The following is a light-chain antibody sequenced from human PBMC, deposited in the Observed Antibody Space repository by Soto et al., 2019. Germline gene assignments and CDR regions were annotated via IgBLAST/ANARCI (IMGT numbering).Light chain of an antibody. Sequence: EIVLTQSPGTLSLSPGERATLSCRASQSVRSSQLAWYQQKPGQAPRLLIYGASSRATGIPDRFSGSGSGTDFTLTISRLEPEEFAVYYCQQYGSSPYTFGQGTKLEI. CDR2: GAS. CDR1: QSVRSSQ. J-gene: IGKJ2*01. V-gene: IGKV3-20*01. CDR3: QQYGSSPYT.